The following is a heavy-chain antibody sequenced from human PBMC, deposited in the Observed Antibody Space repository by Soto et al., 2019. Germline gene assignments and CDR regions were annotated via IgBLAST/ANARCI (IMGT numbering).Heavy chain of an antibody. J-gene: IGHJ4*02. CDR1: GYTFTTYG. V-gene: IGHV1-18*01. Sequence: HVHLVQSGAEVKKPGASVQVTCKASGYTFTTYGISWVRQAPGQGLEWMGWISGYNGNTKYAQKFQGRVTMTTDTSTSTVYMELRRLRSDDTAVYYCARGDYGGGADHWGQGTLVTVSS. CDR3: ARGDYGGGADH. CDR2: ISGYNGNT. D-gene: IGHD4-17*01.